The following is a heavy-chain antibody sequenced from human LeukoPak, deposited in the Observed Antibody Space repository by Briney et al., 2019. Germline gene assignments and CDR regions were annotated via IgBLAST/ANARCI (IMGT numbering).Heavy chain of an antibody. Sequence: VASVKGSCETSGYTFISHFMYCVRHAPVQRHDCMGWFNRNSGGTKYVQKCQGRVTMTRDTSISTAYMELSSLRSADTDVYYWARQELVAIVATTYWGQGTLVTVSS. J-gene: IGHJ4*02. CDR3: ARQELVAIVATTY. V-gene: IGHV1-2*02. D-gene: IGHD5-12*01. CDR1: GYTFISHF. CDR2: FNRNSGGT.